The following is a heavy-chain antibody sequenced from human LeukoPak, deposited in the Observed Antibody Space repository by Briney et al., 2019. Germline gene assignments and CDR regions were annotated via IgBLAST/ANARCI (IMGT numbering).Heavy chain of an antibody. Sequence: SETLSLTCNVSGVSIRSGSYYWSWIRQPAGKGLEWIGRIYTSGTTNYNPSLKSRVTISVGTSKSQFSLKLSSVTAADTAVYYCAREVSDYDILTGWIDYWGQGTLVSVSS. CDR3: AREVSDYDILTGWIDY. V-gene: IGHV4-61*02. D-gene: IGHD3-9*01. CDR2: IYTSGTT. CDR1: GVSIRSGSYY. J-gene: IGHJ4*02.